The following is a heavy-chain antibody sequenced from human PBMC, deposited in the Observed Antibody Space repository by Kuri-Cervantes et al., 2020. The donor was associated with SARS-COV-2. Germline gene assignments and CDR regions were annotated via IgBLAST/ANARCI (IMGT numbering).Heavy chain of an antibody. CDR1: GFTFSSYA. CDR3: AKPYCSGGSCYWYNWFDP. D-gene: IGHD2-15*01. CDR2: ISGSGGST. Sequence: GGSLRLSCAAPGFTFSSYAMSWVRQAPGKGLEWVSAISGSGGSTYYADSVKGRFTISRDNSKNTLYLQMNSLRAEDTAVYYCAKPYCSGGSCYWYNWFDPWGQGTLVTVSS. J-gene: IGHJ5*02. V-gene: IGHV3-23*01.